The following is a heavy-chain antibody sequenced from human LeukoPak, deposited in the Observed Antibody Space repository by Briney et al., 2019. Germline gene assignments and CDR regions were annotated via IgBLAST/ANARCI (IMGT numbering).Heavy chain of an antibody. D-gene: IGHD5-24*01. J-gene: IGHJ4*02. V-gene: IGHV3-30*02. CDR3: AREISVYRWLQQSHDY. CDR2: IRHDGSNK. Sequence: PGGSLRLSCAASGFIFSDYGMNWVRQVPGKGLEWLTFIRHDGSNKYYADSVKGRFTISRDNSKNTLYLQMNSLRAEDTAVYYCAREISVYRWLQQSHDYWGQGTLVTVSS. CDR1: GFIFSDYG.